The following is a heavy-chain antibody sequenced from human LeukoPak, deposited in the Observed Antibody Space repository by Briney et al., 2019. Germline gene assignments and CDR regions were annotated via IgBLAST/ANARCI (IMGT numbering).Heavy chain of an antibody. Sequence: ASVKVSCKASGYTFTGYYMHWVRQAPGQGLEWMGWINPNSGGTNYAQKFQGRVTMTRDTSISTAYMELSRLRSDDTAVYYCARDERCRSGSYYNNYFDYWGQGTLVTVSS. CDR1: GYTFTGYY. CDR3: ARDERCRSGSYYNNYFDY. D-gene: IGHD3-10*01. V-gene: IGHV1-2*02. J-gene: IGHJ4*02. CDR2: INPNSGGT.